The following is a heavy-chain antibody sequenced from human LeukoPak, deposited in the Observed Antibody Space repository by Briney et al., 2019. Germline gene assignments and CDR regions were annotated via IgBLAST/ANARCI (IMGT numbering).Heavy chain of an antibody. CDR1: GYTFTSYD. D-gene: IGHD6-6*01. Sequence: ASVKVSCKASGYTFTSYDTNPPRHPTAQGLEWMGWMNPNSGNTGYAQKFQGRVTMTRNTSISTAYMELSSLRSEDTAVYYCARGEYSRAPHDYWGQGTLVTVSS. V-gene: IGHV1-8*01. CDR2: MNPNSGNT. J-gene: IGHJ4*02. CDR3: ARGEYSRAPHDY.